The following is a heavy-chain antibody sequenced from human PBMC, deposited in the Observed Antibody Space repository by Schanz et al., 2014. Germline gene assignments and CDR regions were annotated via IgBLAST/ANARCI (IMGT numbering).Heavy chain of an antibody. Sequence: EVRLVESGGGLVKPGGSLRLSCAASGFSFSTYGMTWVRQAPGKGLEWVSSISSSSMYIYQADSMRGRFTISRDNPKKTLYLQTNSLRAEDTAVYYCARDHQWLARYYMDVWGKGTTVTVSS. CDR3: ARDHQWLARYYMDV. CDR2: ISSSSMYI. CDR1: GFSFSTYG. V-gene: IGHV3-21*01. J-gene: IGHJ6*03. D-gene: IGHD6-19*01.